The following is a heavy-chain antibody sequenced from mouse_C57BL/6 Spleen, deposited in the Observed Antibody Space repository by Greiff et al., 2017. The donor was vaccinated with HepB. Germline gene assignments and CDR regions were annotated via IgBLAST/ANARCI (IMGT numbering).Heavy chain of an antibody. J-gene: IGHJ3*01. V-gene: IGHV1-19*01. D-gene: IGHD2-2*01. CDR1: GYTFTDYY. CDR2: INPYNGGT. CDR3: ARKRASTMVTTGTGTFAY. Sequence: EVQLKESGPVLVKPGASVKMSCKASGYTFTDYYMNWVKQSHGKSLEWIGVINPYNGGTSYNQKFKGKATLTVDKSSSTAYMELNSLTSEDSAVYYCARKRASTMVTTGTGTFAYWGQGTLVTVSA.